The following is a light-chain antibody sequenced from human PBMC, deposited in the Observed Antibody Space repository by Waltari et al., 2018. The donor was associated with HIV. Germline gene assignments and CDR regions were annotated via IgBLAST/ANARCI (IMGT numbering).Light chain of an antibody. CDR1: SSNIGSNY. Sequence: QSVLTQPPSASGTPGQRVTISCSGSSSNIGSNYVYWYQQLPGTAPKLLIYMSDRRPSGVPDRSSESKSGTSASLAISGLRSEDEAEYYCAAWDDSLSATVFGGGTKLTVL. CDR3: AAWDDSLSATV. CDR2: MSD. V-gene: IGLV1-47*01. J-gene: IGLJ2*01.